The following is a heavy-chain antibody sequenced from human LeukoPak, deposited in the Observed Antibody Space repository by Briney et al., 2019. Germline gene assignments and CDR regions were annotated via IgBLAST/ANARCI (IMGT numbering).Heavy chain of an antibody. CDR2: FYYSGVT. D-gene: IGHD6-13*01. Sequence: PSETLSLTCTISGDSINSYHWSWLRQPPGSKLEWIGYFYYSGVTNYNPSLKSRVTISVDTSKNQFSLKLSSVTAADTAVYYCARGSSSWYYWGQGTLVTVSS. J-gene: IGHJ4*02. CDR1: GDSINSYH. CDR3: ARGSSSWYY. V-gene: IGHV4-59*01.